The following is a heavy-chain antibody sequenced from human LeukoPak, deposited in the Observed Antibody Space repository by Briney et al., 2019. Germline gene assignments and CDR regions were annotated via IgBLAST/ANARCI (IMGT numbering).Heavy chain of an antibody. V-gene: IGHV3-23*01. CDR1: GFIFSSHS. J-gene: IGHJ4*02. Sequence: GSLRLSCAASGFIFSSHSMNWVRQAPGKGLEWVSALSGSGGSTYYADSVKGRFTISRDNSKNTLYLQMNSLRAEDTAVYYCAKTRDRGYSYGLWFDYWGQGTLVTVSS. CDR3: AKTRDRGYSYGLWFDY. D-gene: IGHD5-18*01. CDR2: LSGSGGST.